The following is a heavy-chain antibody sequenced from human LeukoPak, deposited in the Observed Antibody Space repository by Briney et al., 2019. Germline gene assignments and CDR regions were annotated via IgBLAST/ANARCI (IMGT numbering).Heavy chain of an antibody. CDR3: ARLLWFGELLSPNNWFDP. Sequence: SETLSLTCAVYGGSFSGYYWSWIRQPPGKGLEWIGEINHSGSTNYNPSLKSRVTISVDTSKNQFSLELSSVTAADTAVHYCARLLWFGELLSPNNWFDPWGQGTLVTVSS. V-gene: IGHV4-34*01. CDR2: INHSGST. CDR1: GGSFSGYY. J-gene: IGHJ5*02. D-gene: IGHD3-10*01.